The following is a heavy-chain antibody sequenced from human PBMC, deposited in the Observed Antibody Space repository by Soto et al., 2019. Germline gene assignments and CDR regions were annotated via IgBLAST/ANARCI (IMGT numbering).Heavy chain of an antibody. CDR1: GGSISGSSYY. J-gene: IGHJ4*02. CDR2: VHYSGST. V-gene: IGHV4-39*01. Sequence: PSETLSLTCTVSGGSISGSSYYWGWIRQPPGKGLECIGSVHYSGSTDYNPSLKSRVTISVDTSKNQFSLKLTSVTAADTAVYFCASFLGATYGDYGGGINYWGQGTLVTVSS. D-gene: IGHD4-17*01. CDR3: ASFLGATYGDYGGGINY.